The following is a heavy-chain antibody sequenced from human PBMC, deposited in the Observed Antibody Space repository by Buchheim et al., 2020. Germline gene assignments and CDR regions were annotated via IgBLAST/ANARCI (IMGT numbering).Heavy chain of an antibody. Sequence: QVQLVESGGGVVQPGRSLRLSCAASGFTFRSYGMHWVRQAPGKGLEWVAFIRYDGSNKYYADSVKGRFTISRDNSKNTLYLQVNSLRAEDTAVYYCAKDRNYFDYWGQGTL. J-gene: IGHJ4*02. CDR1: GFTFRSYG. CDR3: AKDRNYFDY. CDR2: IRYDGSNK. V-gene: IGHV3-30*02.